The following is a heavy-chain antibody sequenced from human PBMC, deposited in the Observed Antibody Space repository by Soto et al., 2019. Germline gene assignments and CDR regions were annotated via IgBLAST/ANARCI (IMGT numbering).Heavy chain of an antibody. CDR3: ASLSNWGFGDYYYGMDV. Sequence: SETLSLTCAVSGGSISSGGYSWSWIRQPPGKGLERIGYIYHSGSTYYNPSLKSRVTISVDRSKNQFSLKLSSVTAADTAVYYCASLSNWGFGDYYYGMDVWGQGTTVTVSS. CDR2: IYHSGST. D-gene: IGHD7-27*01. V-gene: IGHV4-30-2*01. J-gene: IGHJ6*02. CDR1: GGSISSGGYS.